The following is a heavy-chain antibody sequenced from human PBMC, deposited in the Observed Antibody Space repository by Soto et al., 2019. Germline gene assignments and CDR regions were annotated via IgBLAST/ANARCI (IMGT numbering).Heavy chain of an antibody. J-gene: IGHJ4*01. CDR2: ISGSGSST. V-gene: IGHV3-23*01. Sequence: EVQLLESGGGLIQPGGSLRLSCTVSGFTFSSYAMSWVRQAPGNGLQWVSAISGSGSSTYYADSVKGRFTIPRDNSKNTLYLQMHSLRADDTAVYYCGNQGSGWSSPFAYWGHGILVTVSS. CDR3: GNQGSGWSSPFAY. D-gene: IGHD6-19*01. CDR1: GFTFSSYA.